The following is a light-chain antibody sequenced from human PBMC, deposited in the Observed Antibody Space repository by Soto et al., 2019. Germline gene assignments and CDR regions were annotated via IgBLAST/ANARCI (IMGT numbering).Light chain of an antibody. V-gene: IGLV2-14*01. CDR2: EVS. CDR1: SSDVGGYNY. CDR3: SSYTSSSTQLV. J-gene: IGLJ3*02. Sequence: QSVLTQPASVSGSPGQSITISCTGTSSDVGGYNYVSWYQQHPGKAPKLMIYEVSNRPSGVSNRFSGSKSGNTASLTISGLQAEDEADYYCSSYTSSSTQLVFGGGTKLIVL.